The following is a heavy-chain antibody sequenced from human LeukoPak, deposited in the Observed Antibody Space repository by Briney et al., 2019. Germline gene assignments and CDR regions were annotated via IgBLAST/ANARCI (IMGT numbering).Heavy chain of an antibody. J-gene: IGHJ6*03. CDR2: INHSGST. CDR3: ARGATVTTMDYYYYYMDV. Sequence: SETLSLTCAVYGGSFSGYYWSWIRQPPGKGLEWIGEINHSGSTNYNPSLKSRVTISVDPSKSQFSLRLSSVTAADTAVYYCARGATVTTMDYYYYYMDVWGKGTTVTVSS. D-gene: IGHD4-17*01. CDR1: GGSFSGYY. V-gene: IGHV4-34*01.